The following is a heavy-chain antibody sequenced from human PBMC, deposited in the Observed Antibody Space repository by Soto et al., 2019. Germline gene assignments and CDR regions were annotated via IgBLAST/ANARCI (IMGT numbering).Heavy chain of an antibody. J-gene: IGHJ4*02. CDR2: IYYNGNA. D-gene: IGHD3-22*01. CDR3: ARHFVAVVIKGWGY. V-gene: IGHV4-39*01. CDR1: GGSIDSSNYY. Sequence: SETLSLTCTVSGGSIDSSNYYWDWIRQPPGKGLEWIGTIYYNGNAYYNPSLKSQVTMSVDTSKNQFSLKLISVTAADTAVYYCARHFVAVVIKGWGYWGQGTLVTVSS.